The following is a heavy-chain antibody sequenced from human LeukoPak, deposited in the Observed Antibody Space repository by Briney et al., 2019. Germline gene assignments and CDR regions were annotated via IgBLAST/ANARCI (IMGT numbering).Heavy chain of an antibody. Sequence: PGGSLRLSCAASGFTFSSYGMHWVRQAPGKGLEWVAVIPYDGSNKYYADSVKGRFTISRDNSKNTLYLQMNSLRAEDTAVYYCAKAYSSSWYAFDYWGQGTLVTASS. V-gene: IGHV3-30*18. D-gene: IGHD6-13*01. CDR3: AKAYSSSWYAFDY. J-gene: IGHJ4*02. CDR2: IPYDGSNK. CDR1: GFTFSSYG.